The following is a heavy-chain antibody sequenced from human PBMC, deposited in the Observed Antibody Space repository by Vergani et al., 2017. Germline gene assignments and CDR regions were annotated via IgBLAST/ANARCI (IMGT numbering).Heavy chain of an antibody. CDR1: GGSFSGYY. D-gene: IGHD6-19*01. J-gene: IGHJ4*02. CDR3: ARGLYSSGWYGYYFDY. CDR2: INHSGST. Sequence: QVQLQQWGAGLLKPSETLSLTCAVYGGSFSGYYWSWIRQPPGKGLEWMGEINHSGSTNYNPSLKSRVTLSVDTSKNQFSLKLSSVTAADTAVYYCARGLYSSGWYGYYFDYWGQGTLVTVSS. V-gene: IGHV4-34*01.